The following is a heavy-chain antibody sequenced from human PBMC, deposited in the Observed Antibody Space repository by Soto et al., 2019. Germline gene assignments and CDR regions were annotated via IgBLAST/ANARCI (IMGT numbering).Heavy chain of an antibody. D-gene: IGHD3-3*01. J-gene: IGHJ6*02. Sequence: GGSLRLSCAASGSTFSSYAMSWVRQAPGKGLEWVSAISGSGGSTYYADSVKGRFTISRDNSKNTLYLQMNSLRAEDTAVYYCAAPYYDFWSGYYGYYYGMDVWGQGTTVTVS. CDR2: ISGSGGST. CDR3: AAPYYDFWSGYYGYYYGMDV. CDR1: GSTFSSYA. V-gene: IGHV3-23*01.